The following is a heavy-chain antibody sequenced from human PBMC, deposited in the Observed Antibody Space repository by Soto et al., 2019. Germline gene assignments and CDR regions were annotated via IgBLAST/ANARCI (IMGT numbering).Heavy chain of an antibody. D-gene: IGHD2-2*01. CDR3: ARHCSSTSCLDAFDI. J-gene: IGHJ3*02. V-gene: IGHV4-34*01. CDR1: GGSFSGYY. CDR2: INHSGST. Sequence: QVQLQQWGAGLLKPSETLSLTCAVYGGSFSGYYWSWIRQPPGKGLEWIGEINHSGSTNYNPSLKSRVTISVDTSKNQFSLKLSSVTAADTAVYYCARHCSSTSCLDAFDIWGHGTMVTVSS.